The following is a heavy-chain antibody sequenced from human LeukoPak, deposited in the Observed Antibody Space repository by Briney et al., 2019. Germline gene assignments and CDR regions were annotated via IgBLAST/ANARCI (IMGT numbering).Heavy chain of an antibody. CDR2: LTGGSDNS. D-gene: IGHD2-2*01. CDR3: AKVGLGYCSSTSCYVNWFDP. V-gene: IGHV3-23*01. CDR1: GFTFSSSA. J-gene: IGHJ5*02. Sequence: GGSLRLSCAASGFTFSSSAMTWVRQAPGKGLEWVSSLTGGSDNSEHADSVKGRFSISRDNSKNTLYLQMNSLRAEDTAVYYCAKVGLGYCSSTSCYVNWFDPWGQGTLVTVSS.